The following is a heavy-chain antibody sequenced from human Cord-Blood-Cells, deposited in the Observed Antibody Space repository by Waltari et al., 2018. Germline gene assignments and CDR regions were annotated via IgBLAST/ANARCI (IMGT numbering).Heavy chain of an antibody. CDR1: GGSFSGYY. Sequence: QVQLQQWGAGLLKPSETLSLTCAVYGGSFSGYYWSWVRQPPGKGLEWIGEINQSGSTNYNPSVNSRVTISVDTSKNQFSLKLSSVSAADTAVYYCARDIVGANDAFDIWGQGTMVTVSS. D-gene: IGHD1-26*01. CDR3: ARDIVGANDAFDI. CDR2: INQSGST. J-gene: IGHJ3*02. V-gene: IGHV4-34*01.